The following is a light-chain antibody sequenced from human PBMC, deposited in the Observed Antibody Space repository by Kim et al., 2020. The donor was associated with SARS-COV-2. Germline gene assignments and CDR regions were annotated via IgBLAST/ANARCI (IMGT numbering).Light chain of an antibody. CDR2: EVT. J-gene: IGLJ1*01. CDR1: SSDVGSYNG. Sequence: GQSVTISCTGTSSDVGSYNGVSWYQHSPGTAPKLIIYEVTYRPSGVPDRFSGSKSGNTASLTISGLQAEDEAEYYCTSYTRRNTYVFGTGTKVTVL. V-gene: IGLV2-18*02. CDR3: TSYTRRNTYV.